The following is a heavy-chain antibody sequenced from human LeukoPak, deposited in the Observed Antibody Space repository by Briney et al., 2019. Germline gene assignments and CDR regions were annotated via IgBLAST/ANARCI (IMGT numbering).Heavy chain of an antibody. CDR3: ARRTGTYYYGSSGYYNDY. V-gene: IGHV3-21*01. D-gene: IGHD3-22*01. CDR1: GFTFSSYS. CDR2: ISSSSYI. Sequence: GGSLRLSCAASGFTFSSYSMNWVRQAPGKGLEWVSSISSSSYIYYADSVKGRFTISRDNAKNSLYLQMNSLRAEDTAVYYCARRTGTYYYGSSGYYNDYWGQGTLVTVSS. J-gene: IGHJ4*02.